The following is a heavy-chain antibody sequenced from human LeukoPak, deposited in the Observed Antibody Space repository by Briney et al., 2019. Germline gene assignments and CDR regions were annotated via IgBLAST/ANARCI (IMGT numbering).Heavy chain of an antibody. CDR2: IKQDGSEK. J-gene: IGHJ4*02. Sequence: PGGSLRLSCAASGFTFSSYWMSWVRQAPGKGLEWVANIKQDGSEKYYVDSVKGRFTISRDNAKNSLYLQMNSLRAEDTAVYYCAKVRSIAAAEAIDYWGQGTLVTVSS. CDR3: AKVRSIAAAEAIDY. V-gene: IGHV3-7*03. CDR1: GFTFSSYW. D-gene: IGHD6-13*01.